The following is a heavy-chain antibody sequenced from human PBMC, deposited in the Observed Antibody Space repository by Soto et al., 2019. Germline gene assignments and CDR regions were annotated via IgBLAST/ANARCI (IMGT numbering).Heavy chain of an antibody. CDR2: PIPLFGTP. CDR1: GGTFSSYA. J-gene: IGHJ4*02. D-gene: IGHD2-2*01. CDR3: ARDAVGYQAPTY. Sequence: SVNVSCKTSGGTFSSYANTWVRQAPGQGLEWMGWPIPLFGTPNYAQKFQGRVTITADKSTNTVYMELSTLRSEDTAVYYCARDAVGYQAPTYGGQGTLVTVSS. V-gene: IGHV1-69*06.